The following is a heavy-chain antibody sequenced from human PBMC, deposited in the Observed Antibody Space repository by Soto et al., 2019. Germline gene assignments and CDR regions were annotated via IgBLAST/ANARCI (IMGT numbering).Heavy chain of an antibody. CDR1: GGPISSGGYS. CDR2: IYNSGST. CDR3: ARGVSYYDILTAAFDI. V-gene: IGHV4-30-2*01. Sequence: QLQLQESGSGLVKPSQTLSLTCAVSGGPISSGGYSWSWIRQPPGKGLEWIGYIYNSGSTYYSPSLQSRVTISVDRSKNQFSLKLSSVTAADTAVYDCARGVSYYDILTAAFDIWGQGTMVTVSS. D-gene: IGHD3-9*01. J-gene: IGHJ3*02.